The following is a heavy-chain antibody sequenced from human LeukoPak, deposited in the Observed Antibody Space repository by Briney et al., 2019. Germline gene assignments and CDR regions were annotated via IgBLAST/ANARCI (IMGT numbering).Heavy chain of an antibody. CDR2: ISGSGGST. J-gene: IGHJ4*02. D-gene: IGHD6-19*01. CDR1: GFTFSSYA. Sequence: GGSLRLSCAASGFTFSSYAMSWVRQAPGKGLEWVSAISGSGGSTYYADSVKGRFTISRDNSKNTLYLQMNSLRAEDTAVYYCAKAGGLRVYSGWSQSGYWGQGTLVTVSS. V-gene: IGHV3-23*01. CDR3: AKAGGLRVYSGWSQSGY.